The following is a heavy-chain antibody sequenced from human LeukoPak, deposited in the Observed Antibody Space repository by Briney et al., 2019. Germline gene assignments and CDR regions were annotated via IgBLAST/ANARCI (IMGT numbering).Heavy chain of an antibody. Sequence: PGGSLRLSCAASGFTFSSYGMHWVRQAPGKGLEWVAVIWYDGSNKYYADSVKGRFTISRDNSKNTLYLQMNGLRAEDTAVYYCAREYCSSISCLVDYWGQGTLVTVSS. CDR3: AREYCSSISCLVDY. CDR2: IWYDGSNK. J-gene: IGHJ4*02. V-gene: IGHV3-33*01. D-gene: IGHD2-2*01. CDR1: GFTFSSYG.